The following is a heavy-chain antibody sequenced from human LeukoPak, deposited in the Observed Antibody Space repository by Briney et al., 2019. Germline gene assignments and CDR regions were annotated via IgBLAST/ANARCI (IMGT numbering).Heavy chain of an antibody. J-gene: IGHJ4*02. V-gene: IGHV3-49*04. CDR3: TRDRDIVVVNDY. CDR1: GFTFGDYA. Sequence: GGSLRLSCTASGFTFGDYAMSWVRQAPGKGLEWVGFIRSKAYGGTTEYAASVKGRFTISRDDSKSIAYLQMNSLNTEDTAVYYCTRDRDIVVVNDYWGQGTLVTVSS. CDR2: IRSKAYGGTT. D-gene: IGHD2-2*01.